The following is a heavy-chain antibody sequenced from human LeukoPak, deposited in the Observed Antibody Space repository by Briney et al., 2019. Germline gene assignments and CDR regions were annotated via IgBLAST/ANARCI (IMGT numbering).Heavy chain of an antibody. CDR3: ARDLTVVVPAAPYYYYYGMDV. Sequence: SETLSLTCDVSGGSISYYYWNWVRQPPGKGLDWIGYIYYSGSTNYNPSLKSRVTISVDTSKNQFSLKLSSVTAADTAVYYCARDLTVVVPAAPYYYYYGMDVWGQGTTVTVSS. V-gene: IGHV4-59*01. CDR2: IYYSGST. D-gene: IGHD2-2*01. J-gene: IGHJ6*02. CDR1: GGSISYYY.